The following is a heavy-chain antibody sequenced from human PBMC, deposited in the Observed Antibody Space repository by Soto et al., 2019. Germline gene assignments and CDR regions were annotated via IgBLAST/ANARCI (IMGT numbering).Heavy chain of an antibody. CDR2: FDPEDGET. J-gene: IGHJ6*02. Sequence: ASVKVSCKVSGYTLTELSMHWVRQAPGKGLEWMGGFDPEDGETIYAQKFQGRVTMTEDTSTGTAYMELSSLRSEDTAVYYCATGVVGATRYYYYGMDVWGQGTTVTVSS. CDR3: ATGVVGATRYYYYGMDV. CDR1: GYTLTELS. D-gene: IGHD1-26*01. V-gene: IGHV1-24*01.